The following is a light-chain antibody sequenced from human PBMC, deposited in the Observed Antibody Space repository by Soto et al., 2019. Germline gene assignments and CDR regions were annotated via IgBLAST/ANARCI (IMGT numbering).Light chain of an antibody. CDR3: QQYNNWPIT. V-gene: IGKV3-15*01. CDR1: QSVSSN. Sequence: ERVMTQAPATLSVSPGERVTLSCRASQSVSSNLAWYLQRPGQAPRLLIYGASTRATGIPARFSGSGSGTEFTLTISSLQSEDFAVYYCQQYNNWPITFGQGTRLEIK. CDR2: GAS. J-gene: IGKJ5*01.